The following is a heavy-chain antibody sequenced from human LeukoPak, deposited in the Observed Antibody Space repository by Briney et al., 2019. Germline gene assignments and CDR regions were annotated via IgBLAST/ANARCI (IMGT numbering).Heavy chain of an antibody. D-gene: IGHD5-18*01. CDR3: ASGKATAMAQGY. Sequence: GGSLRLSCAASGFTVSSNYMSWVRQAPGKGVEWVSVIYSGGSTYYADSVKGRFTISRDNSKNTLYLQMNSLRADDTAVYYCASGKATAMAQGYWGQGTLVTVSS. CDR1: GFTVSSNY. CDR2: IYSGGST. J-gene: IGHJ4*02. V-gene: IGHV3-53*01.